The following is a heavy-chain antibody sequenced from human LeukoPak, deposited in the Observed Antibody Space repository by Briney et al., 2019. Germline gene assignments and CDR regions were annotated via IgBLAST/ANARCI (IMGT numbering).Heavy chain of an antibody. V-gene: IGHV1-18*01. J-gene: IGHJ1*01. D-gene: IGHD6-13*01. CDR2: ISTYNGNT. CDR1: GYTFTSYI. CDR3: ASRSALSAAAPIFQH. Sequence: AASVKVSCKASGYTFTSYIISWVRQAPGQGLEWMGWISTYNGNTNYAQNLQGRVTMTTDTSTSTAYMEVRNLRHDDTAVYYCASRSALSAAAPIFQHWGQGTLVTVSS.